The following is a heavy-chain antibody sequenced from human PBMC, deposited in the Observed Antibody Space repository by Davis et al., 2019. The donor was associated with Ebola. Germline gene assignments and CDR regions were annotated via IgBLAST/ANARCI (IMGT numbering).Heavy chain of an antibody. D-gene: IGHD3-22*01. Sequence: PSETLSLTCTVSGGSISSYYWSWIRQPPGKGLEWIGYIYYSGSTNYNPSLKSRVTISVDTSKNQFSLKLSSVTAADTAVYYCARWGYDSSGYYWSFDYWGQGTLVTVSS. CDR2: IYYSGST. CDR1: GGSISSYY. J-gene: IGHJ4*02. CDR3: ARWGYDSSGYYWSFDY. V-gene: IGHV4-59*08.